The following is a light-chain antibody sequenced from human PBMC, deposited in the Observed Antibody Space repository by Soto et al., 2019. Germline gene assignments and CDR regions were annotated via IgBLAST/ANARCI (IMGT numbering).Light chain of an antibody. CDR2: DAS. CDR3: QQYEKYST. V-gene: IGKV1-5*01. Sequence: IQMTQSLSTLSASVGDTVTISCRASQAISVSLAWYRQKPGKAPNLLIYDASTLQEGVPSRFSGSGSGTEFTLTVTRLQPDDFATYFCQQYEKYSTFGHGTKVDVK. CDR1: QAISVS. J-gene: IGKJ1*01.